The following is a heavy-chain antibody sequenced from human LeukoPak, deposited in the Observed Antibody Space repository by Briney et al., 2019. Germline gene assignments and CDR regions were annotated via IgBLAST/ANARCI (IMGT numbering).Heavy chain of an antibody. V-gene: IGHV3-21*01. Sequence: GGSLRLSCAASGFTFSSYSMNWVRQALGKGLEWVSSISSSSSYIYYADSVKGRFTISRGNAKNSLYLQMNSLRAEDTAVYYCAGERFGEPGFDYWGQGTLVTVSS. CDR1: GFTFSSYS. CDR2: ISSSSSYI. D-gene: IGHD3-10*01. J-gene: IGHJ4*02. CDR3: AGERFGEPGFDY.